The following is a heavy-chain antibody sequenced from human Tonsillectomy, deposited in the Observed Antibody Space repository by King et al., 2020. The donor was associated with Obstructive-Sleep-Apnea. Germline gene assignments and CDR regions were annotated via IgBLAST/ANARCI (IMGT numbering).Heavy chain of an antibody. J-gene: IGHJ4*02. V-gene: IGHV5-51*01. D-gene: IGHD3-9*01. CDR3: ARRDDILTSYYFDY. Sequence: QLVQSGAEVKKPGESLKISCKGSGYSFTNYWIGWVRQMPGKGLEWMGVIHPYDSATRYNPSFEGQITFSVDKSINTAYLQWTSLKASDTAMYYCARRDDILTSYYFDYWGQGTLVTVSS. CDR2: IHPYDSAT. CDR1: GYSFTNYW.